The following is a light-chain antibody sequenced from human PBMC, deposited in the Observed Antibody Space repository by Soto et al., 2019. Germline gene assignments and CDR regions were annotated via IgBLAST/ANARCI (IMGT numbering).Light chain of an antibody. Sequence: DIVMTQSPLSLPVTPGEPASISCRSSQSLLHSNGYNYLDWYLQKPGQSPQLLIYLGSNRSSGVPDRFSGSGSGTDFTLKISRVEAEDVRVYYCMQALQTPPAWTFGQGTKVDIK. CDR1: QSLLHSNGYNY. CDR2: LGS. CDR3: MQALQTPPAWT. V-gene: IGKV2-28*01. J-gene: IGKJ1*01.